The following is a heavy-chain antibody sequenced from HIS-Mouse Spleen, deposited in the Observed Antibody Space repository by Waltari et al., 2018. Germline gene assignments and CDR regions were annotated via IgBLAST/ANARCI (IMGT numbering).Heavy chain of an antibody. D-gene: IGHD5-18*01. V-gene: IGHV4-34*01. Sequence: QVQLQQWGAGLLKPSETLSLTCAVYGGSFSGYYWSWIRQPPGKGLEWIGEINHSGSTNYTPSLKSRVTISVDTSKNQFSLKLSSVTAADTAVYYCARMDTVYGGDFDYWGQGTLVTVSS. J-gene: IGHJ4*02. CDR3: ARMDTVYGGDFDY. CDR1: GGSFSGYY. CDR2: INHSGST.